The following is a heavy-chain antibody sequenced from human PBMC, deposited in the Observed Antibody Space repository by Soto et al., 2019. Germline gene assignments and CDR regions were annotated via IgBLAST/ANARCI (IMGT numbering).Heavy chain of an antibody. D-gene: IGHD3-10*01. CDR1: GFTFSSYG. J-gene: IGHJ4*02. V-gene: IGHV3-30*18. Sequence: GGSLRLSCAASGFTFSSYGMHWVRQAPGKGLEWVAVISYDGSNKYYADSVKGRFTISRDNSKNTLYLQMNSLRAEDTAVYYCAKGLSGRQEWIIDGHWGEGNQVPVSS. CDR2: ISYDGSNK. CDR3: AKGLSGRQEWIIDGH.